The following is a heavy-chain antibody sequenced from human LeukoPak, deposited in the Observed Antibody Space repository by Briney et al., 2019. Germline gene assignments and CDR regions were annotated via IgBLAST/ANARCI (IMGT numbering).Heavy chain of an antibody. CDR1: SYTFTSYG. J-gene: IGHJ6*03. V-gene: IGHV1-18*01. Sequence: GASVKVSCKASSYTFTSYGISWVRQAPGQGLEWMGWISAYNGNTNYAQKLQGRVTMTTDTSTSTAYMELRSLRSDDTAVYYCARDSITIFGVVISNYYYYYMDVWGKGTTVTVSS. CDR3: ARDSITIFGVVISNYYYYYMDV. D-gene: IGHD3-3*01. CDR2: ISAYNGNT.